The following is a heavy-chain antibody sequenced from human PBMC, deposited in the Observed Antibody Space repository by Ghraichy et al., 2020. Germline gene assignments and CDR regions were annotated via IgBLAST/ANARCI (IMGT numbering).Heavy chain of an antibody. CDR3: ARGRYCGGGGCYPRPSSFDS. V-gene: IGHV4-34*01. CDR2: INHSGST. CDR1: NGPFDSYY. Sequence: SETLSLTCAVYNGPFDSYYWSWIRQPPGKGLEWIEEINHSGSTNYNPSLKSRVALSVDRLKNQFSLRLSFVTAADTAMYYCARGRYCGGGGCYPRPSSFDSWGQGTLVTVSS. D-gene: IGHD2-15*01. J-gene: IGHJ4*02.